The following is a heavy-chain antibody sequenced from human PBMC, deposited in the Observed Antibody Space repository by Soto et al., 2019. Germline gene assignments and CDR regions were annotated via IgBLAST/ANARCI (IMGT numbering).Heavy chain of an antibody. CDR1: GGTFSSYA. CDR3: ARGAMATIAQAPFDY. V-gene: IGHV1-69*01. Sequence: QVQLVQSGAEVKKPWSSVKVSCKASGGTFSSYAISWGRQAPGQGLEWMGGTIPIFGTANYAQKFQGRVTITADESTSTAYIERSSLRSEDKAVYYCARGAMATIAQAPFDYWGQGTLVTVSA. J-gene: IGHJ4*02. CDR2: TIPIFGTA. D-gene: IGHD5-12*01.